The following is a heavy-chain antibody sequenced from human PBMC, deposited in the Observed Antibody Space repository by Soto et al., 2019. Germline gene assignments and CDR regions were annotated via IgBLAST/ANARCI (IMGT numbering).Heavy chain of an antibody. V-gene: IGHV3-30*18. CDR3: AKLDEGGLQYAYYAMDV. CDR2: ISYDGSNK. J-gene: IGHJ6*02. Sequence: QVHLVESGGGVVQPGRSPRLSCVASGFTFSNYGMHWVRQAPGKGLEWVAVISYDGSNKYYADSVKDRFTISRDNSKNTLYLQMNSLRTEDTALYYCAKLDEGGLQYAYYAMDVWGQGTTVTVSS. D-gene: IGHD2-15*01. CDR1: GFTFSNYG.